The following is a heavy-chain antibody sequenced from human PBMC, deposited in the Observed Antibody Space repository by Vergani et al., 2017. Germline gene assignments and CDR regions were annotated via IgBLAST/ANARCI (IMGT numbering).Heavy chain of an antibody. CDR1: GLTFTSSW. V-gene: IGHV3-7*04. D-gene: IGHD2-21*02. CDR2: IKEDGIEK. J-gene: IGHJ5*02. Sequence: EEKLVESGGGLVQPGGSLTLSCSASGLTFTSSWMSWVRQAPGKGLEWVASIKEDGIEKYYLDSVKGRFTISRDNAENFLNLQMNSLRADDTAVYYCARGETLTDWFDPWGQGTLVTVSS. CDR3: ARGETLTDWFDP.